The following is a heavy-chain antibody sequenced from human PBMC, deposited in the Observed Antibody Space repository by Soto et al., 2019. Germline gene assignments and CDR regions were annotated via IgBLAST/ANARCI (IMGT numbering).Heavy chain of an antibody. J-gene: IGHJ6*02. CDR1: GGSISSSNW. D-gene: IGHD5-18*01. V-gene: IGHV4-4*02. CDR3: ARDSGYSYGFLYV. Sequence: SETLSLTCAVPGGSISSSNWWSWVRQPPGKGLEWIGEIYHSGSTNYNPSLKSRVTISVDKSKNQFSLKLSSVTAADTAVYYCARDSGYSYGFLYVWGQGTTVTVSS. CDR2: IYHSGST.